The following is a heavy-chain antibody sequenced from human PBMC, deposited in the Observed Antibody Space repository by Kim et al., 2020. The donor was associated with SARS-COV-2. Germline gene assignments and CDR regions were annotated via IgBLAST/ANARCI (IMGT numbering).Heavy chain of an antibody. V-gene: IGHV4-39*07. D-gene: IGHD3-16*01. CDR3: ARTLTDYYYYGMDV. Sequence: NPSLKGRGTISVETSKSQFSLKRSSVPAADTAVYYCARTLTDYYYYGMDVWGQGTTVTVSS. J-gene: IGHJ6*02.